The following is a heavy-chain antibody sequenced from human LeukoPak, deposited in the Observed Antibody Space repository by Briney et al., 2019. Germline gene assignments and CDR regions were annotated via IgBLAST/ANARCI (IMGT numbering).Heavy chain of an antibody. Sequence: GGSLRLSCAASGFIFSSYSMSWVRQAPGKGLEWVSSISGSGGSTYHADSVKGRFTISRDNSKNTLSLQMNSLRAEDTALYYCAKDLSTAAKYYFDYWGQGTLVTVPS. CDR2: ISGSGGST. CDR3: AKDLSTAAKYYFDY. CDR1: GFIFSSYS. V-gene: IGHV3-23*01. J-gene: IGHJ4*02. D-gene: IGHD2/OR15-2a*01.